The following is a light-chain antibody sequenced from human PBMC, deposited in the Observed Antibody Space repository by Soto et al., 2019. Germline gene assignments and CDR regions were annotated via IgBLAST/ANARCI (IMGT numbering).Light chain of an antibody. CDR1: SSDVGGYNY. CDR2: DVS. CDR3: SSYTRSPSYV. V-gene: IGLV2-14*01. J-gene: IGLJ1*01. Sequence: QSVLTQPASVSGSPGQSITISCTGTSSDVGGYNYVSWYQQYPGKAPKLMIYDVSNRPSGVSNRFSGSKSGNTASLTISGLQAEDEADYYCSSYTRSPSYVIGPGTKLTVL.